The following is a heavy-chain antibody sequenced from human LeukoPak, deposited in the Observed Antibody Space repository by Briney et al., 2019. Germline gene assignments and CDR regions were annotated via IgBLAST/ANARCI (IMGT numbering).Heavy chain of an antibody. Sequence: GGSLRLSCAAAGFTFSSYWMHWVRQAPGKGLGWVSRINSEGSSTSYADSVRGRFSISRDNAKNTLYLQMNSLRAEDTAVYYCARGLSGYASSLGYWGQGSLVTVS. V-gene: IGHV3-74*01. CDR3: ARGLSGYASSLGY. CDR1: GFTFSSYW. CDR2: INSEGSST. D-gene: IGHD6-6*01. J-gene: IGHJ4*02.